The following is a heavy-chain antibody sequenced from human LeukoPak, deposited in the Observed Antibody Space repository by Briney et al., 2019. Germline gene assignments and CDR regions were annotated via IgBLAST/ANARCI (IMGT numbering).Heavy chain of an antibody. CDR3: ARGTNWGYYYSYYMDV. V-gene: IGHV1-8*03. CDR2: MNPNSGNT. D-gene: IGHD7-27*01. J-gene: IGHJ6*03. Sequence: GASVKVSCKASGYTFTSYDINWVRQATRQGLEWMGWMNPNSGNTGYAQKFQGRVTITRNTSISTAYMELSSLRSEDTAVCYCARGTNWGYYYSYYMDVWGKGTTVTVSS. CDR1: GYTFTSYD.